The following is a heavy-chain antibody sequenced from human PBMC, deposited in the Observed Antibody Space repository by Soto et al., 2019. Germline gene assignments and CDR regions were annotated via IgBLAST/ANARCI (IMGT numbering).Heavy chain of an antibody. Sequence: SETLSLTCTVSGGSISSGYYYWRWIRQPPGKGLEWIGYIYYSGSTYYNPSLKSRVTISVDTSKNQFSLKLSSVTAADTAVYYCARGNYYDSSGYYCLAFDIWGQGTMVTVSS. CDR3: ARGNYYDSSGYYCLAFDI. J-gene: IGHJ3*02. V-gene: IGHV4-30-4*01. CDR2: IYYSGST. D-gene: IGHD3-22*01. CDR1: GGSISSGYYY.